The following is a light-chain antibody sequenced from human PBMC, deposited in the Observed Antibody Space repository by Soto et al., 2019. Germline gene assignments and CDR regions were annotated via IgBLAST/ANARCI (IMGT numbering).Light chain of an antibody. Sequence: DIQMTQSPSSLSASVGDRVTITCRASQGISNYLAWYQQKPGKVPKLLSYAVSTLQSGVPSRFSGSGSGTAFTLTISSLKPEDVATYYCQKYNSAPLTFGVGTKVQIK. CDR2: AVS. CDR3: QKYNSAPLT. CDR1: QGISNY. J-gene: IGKJ4*01. V-gene: IGKV1-27*01.